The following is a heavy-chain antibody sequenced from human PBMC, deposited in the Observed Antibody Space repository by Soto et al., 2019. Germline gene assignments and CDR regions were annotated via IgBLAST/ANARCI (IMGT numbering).Heavy chain of an antibody. CDR2: IYSDGTT. Sequence: QVQLQESGPGLVKPSETLSLTCIVSGGSISGYYWSWIRLPAGKELEWIGRIYSDGTTNYNPSLKGRGTMSVDTSKKQISLKLTSVTAADTAMYYCARDRGYRSGSFGSWGQGVLVTVSS. CDR1: GGSISGYY. D-gene: IGHD5-18*01. V-gene: IGHV4-4*07. J-gene: IGHJ5*02. CDR3: ARDRGYRSGSFGS.